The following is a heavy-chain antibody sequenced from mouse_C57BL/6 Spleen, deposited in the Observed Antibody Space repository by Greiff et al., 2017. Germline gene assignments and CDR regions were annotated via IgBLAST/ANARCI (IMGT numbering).Heavy chain of an antibody. J-gene: IGHJ4*01. Sequence: VQLQQPGAELVKPGASVKLSCKASGYTFTSYWMHWVKQRPGQGLEWIGMIHPNSGSTNYNEKFKSKATLTVDKSSSTAYMQLSSLTSEDSAVYYCARSKLGRFYAMDYWGQGTSVTVSS. CDR3: ARSKLGRFYAMDY. D-gene: IGHD4-1*01. CDR1: GYTFTSYW. V-gene: IGHV1-64*01. CDR2: IHPNSGST.